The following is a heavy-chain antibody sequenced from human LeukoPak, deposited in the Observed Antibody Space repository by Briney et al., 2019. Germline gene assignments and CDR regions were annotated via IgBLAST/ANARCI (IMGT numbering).Heavy chain of an antibody. CDR2: IWYDGSNK. CDR3: AKPTLDYNKREYESFDY. V-gene: IGHV3-33*06. D-gene: IGHD4-11*01. J-gene: IGHJ4*02. CDR1: GFTFSSYG. Sequence: PGGSLRLSCAASGFTFSSYGMHWVRQAPGKGLEWVAVIWYDGSNKYYADSVKGRFTISRDNSKNTLYLQMNSLRAEDTAVYYCAKPTLDYNKREYESFDYWGQGTLVTVSS.